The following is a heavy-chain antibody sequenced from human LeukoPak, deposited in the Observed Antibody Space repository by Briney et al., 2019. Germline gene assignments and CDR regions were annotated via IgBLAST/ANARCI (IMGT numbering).Heavy chain of an antibody. Sequence: GGSLRLSCVASDFTFSTYDMTWVRQAPGKGLEWVSSISDSGRYIFTADSMRGRLTISRDNSANTLYLQMYSLRVDDTATYFCAGKLPGATYYFDSWGQGTLVTVSS. D-gene: IGHD2-21*01. J-gene: IGHJ4*02. CDR1: DFTFSTYD. CDR2: ISDSGRYI. CDR3: AGKLPGATYYFDS. V-gene: IGHV3-23*01.